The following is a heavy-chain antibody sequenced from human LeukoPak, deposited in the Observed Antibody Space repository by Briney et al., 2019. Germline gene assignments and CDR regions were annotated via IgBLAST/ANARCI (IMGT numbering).Heavy chain of an antibody. CDR1: GGTFSSYA. CDR3: ARGPLDYGSGHFDY. Sequence: GASVKVSCKASGGTFSSYAISWVRQAPGQGLEWMGRIIPILGIANYAQKFQGRVTITADKSTSTAYMELSSLRSEDTAVYYCARGPLDYGSGHFDYWGQGTLVTVSS. CDR2: IIPILGIA. J-gene: IGHJ4*02. D-gene: IGHD3-10*01. V-gene: IGHV1-69*04.